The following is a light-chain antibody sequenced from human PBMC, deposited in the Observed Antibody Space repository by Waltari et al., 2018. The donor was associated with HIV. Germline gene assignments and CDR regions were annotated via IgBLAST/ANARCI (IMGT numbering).Light chain of an antibody. CDR3: QQYENLPYT. Sequence: DIQMTQSPSSLSASVGDRVTITCQASQDISSYLNWYQQKPGKAPDLLIYDASNLATGVPSRFSGSGSGTNFTLTIDTLQPEDIAMFYCQQYENLPYTFGQGTNLQIK. V-gene: IGKV1-33*01. CDR2: DAS. J-gene: IGKJ2*01. CDR1: QDISSY.